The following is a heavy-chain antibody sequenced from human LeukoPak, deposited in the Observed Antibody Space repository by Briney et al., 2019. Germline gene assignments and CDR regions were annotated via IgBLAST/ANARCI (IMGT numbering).Heavy chain of an antibody. D-gene: IGHD6-13*01. J-gene: IGHJ4*02. Sequence: PGGSLRLSCAASGVTIADHGMSWVRQVPGKGLEWVSGINWDGEATGYADSVKGRFTISRDNAKKSLYLEMNSLRDDDTALYYCARDLSSSWYSLAHWGQGTLVTVSS. CDR1: GVTIADHG. V-gene: IGHV3-20*04. CDR3: ARDLSSSWYSLAH. CDR2: INWDGEAT.